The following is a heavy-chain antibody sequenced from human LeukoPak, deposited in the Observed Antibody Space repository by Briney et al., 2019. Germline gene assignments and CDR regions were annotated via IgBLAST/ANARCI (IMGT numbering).Heavy chain of an antibody. CDR2: MYWDDDK. CDR1: GFSLSTSGVG. V-gene: IGHV2-5*02. D-gene: IGHD3-22*01. Sequence: SGPTLVKPSQTLTLTCTFSGFSLSTSGVGVGWIRQPPGKALEWLALMYWDDDKRYSPSLKSRLTITKDTSKNQVVLTMTNMDPVDTATYYYAHRLRADSSGYYLSSPSGFDYRGQGTLVTVSS. J-gene: IGHJ4*02. CDR3: AHRLRADSSGYYLSSPSGFDY.